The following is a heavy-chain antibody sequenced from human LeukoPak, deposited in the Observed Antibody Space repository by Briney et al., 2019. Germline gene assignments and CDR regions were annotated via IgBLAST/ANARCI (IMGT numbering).Heavy chain of an antibody. J-gene: IGHJ3*02. CDR3: ARGPGTLGYCSSTSCYSRAFDX. CDR1: GGSFSGYY. D-gene: IGHD2-2*01. Sequence: SETLSPTCAVYGGSFSGYYWSWIRQPPGKVLEWIGEINHSGSTNYNPSLKSRVTISVDTSKNQFSLKLSSVTAADTAVYYCARGPGTLGYCSSTSCYSRAFDXXSQGTXVTVX. V-gene: IGHV4-34*01. CDR2: INHSGST.